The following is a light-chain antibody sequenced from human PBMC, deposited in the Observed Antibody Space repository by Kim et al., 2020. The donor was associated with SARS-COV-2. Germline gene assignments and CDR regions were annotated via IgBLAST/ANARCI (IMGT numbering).Light chain of an antibody. Sequence: VSPGQTASITCSGDKLGYKFASWYQQKPGQSPVLVIYHDTKRPSGIPERFSGSNSGNTATLTISGTQAMDEADYYCQAWDSTTVVFGGGTQLTVL. J-gene: IGLJ2*01. V-gene: IGLV3-1*01. CDR3: QAWDSTTVV. CDR2: HDT. CDR1: KLGYKF.